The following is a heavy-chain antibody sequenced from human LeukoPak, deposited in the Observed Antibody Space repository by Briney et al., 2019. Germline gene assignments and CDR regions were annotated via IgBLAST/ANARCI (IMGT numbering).Heavy chain of an antibody. Sequence: GASVKVSCKASGGTFSSYAISWVRQAPGQGLEWMGGIIPIFGTANYAQKFQGRVTITADESTSTAYMELSSLRSEDTAVYYCARAEAVDPSYDYVWGSYRYTGPYYYGMDVWGQGTTVTVSS. D-gene: IGHD3-16*02. CDR3: ARAEAVDPSYDYVWGSYRYTGPYYYGMDV. CDR2: IIPIFGTA. J-gene: IGHJ6*02. CDR1: GGTFSSYA. V-gene: IGHV1-69*13.